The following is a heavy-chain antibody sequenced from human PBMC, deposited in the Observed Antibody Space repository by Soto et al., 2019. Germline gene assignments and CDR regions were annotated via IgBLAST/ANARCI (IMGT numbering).Heavy chain of an antibody. CDR1: GFTFSSYG. Sequence: QVQLVESGGGVVQPGRSLRLSCAASGFTFSSYGMHWVRQAPGKGLEWVAVISYDGSNKYYADSVKGRFTIYRDNSKNTLYLQMNSLRAEDTAVYYCAKGGYSSSWYRFDPWGQGTLVTVSS. J-gene: IGHJ5*02. V-gene: IGHV3-30*18. CDR3: AKGGYSSSWYRFDP. CDR2: ISYDGSNK. D-gene: IGHD6-13*01.